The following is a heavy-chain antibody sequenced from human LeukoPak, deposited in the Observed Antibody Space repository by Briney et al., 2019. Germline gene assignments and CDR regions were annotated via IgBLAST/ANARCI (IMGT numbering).Heavy chain of an antibody. CDR1: GYTFTGYY. J-gene: IGHJ4*02. Sequence: GASVKVSCKTSGYTFTGYYMHWVRQAPGQGLEWMGWINPNSGATNYAQTFQGRVTMTRDTSISTAYLELTRLTSDDTAMYYCAPSNAWDYYFDYWGQGTLVTVSS. CDR2: INPNSGAT. V-gene: IGHV1-2*02. D-gene: IGHD1-26*01. CDR3: APSNAWDYYFDY.